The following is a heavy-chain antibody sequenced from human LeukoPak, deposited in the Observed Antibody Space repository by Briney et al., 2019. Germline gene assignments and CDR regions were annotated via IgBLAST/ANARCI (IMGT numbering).Heavy chain of an antibody. J-gene: IGHJ6*03. CDR3: ARAVVVRYYYYYMDV. Sequence: SETLSLTCTVSGGSISSYYWSWIRQPPGKGLEWIGYIYYSGSTNYNPSLKSRVTISVDTSKNQFSLKLSSVTAADTAVYYCARAVVVRYYYYYMDVWGKGTTVTVSS. V-gene: IGHV4-59*01. CDR1: GGSISSYY. D-gene: IGHD2-2*01. CDR2: IYYSGST.